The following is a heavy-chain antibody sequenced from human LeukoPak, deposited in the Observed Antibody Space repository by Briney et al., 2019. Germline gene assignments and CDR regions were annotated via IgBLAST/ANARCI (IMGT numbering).Heavy chain of an antibody. CDR3: ARLLLYGDYRNYNWFDP. J-gene: IGHJ5*02. CDR2: IYPGDSNT. Sequence: GESLKISCKGSGYSFTSYWIGWVRQLPGKGLEWMGIIYPGDSNTRYSPSFQGQVTISADKSISTAYLQWSSLKASDTAMYYCARLLLYGDYRNYNWFDPWGQGTLVTVSS. CDR1: GYSFTSYW. D-gene: IGHD4-17*01. V-gene: IGHV5-51*01.